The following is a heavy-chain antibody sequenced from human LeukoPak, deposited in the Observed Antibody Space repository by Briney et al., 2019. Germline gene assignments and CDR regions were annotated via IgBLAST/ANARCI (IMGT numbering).Heavy chain of an antibody. V-gene: IGHV4-61*02. D-gene: IGHD2-2*02. CDR3: ARAVVPAAIPGHYYYYMDV. Sequence: SQTLSLTCTISGDSLNSNTLYWGWIRQPAGKGLEWIGRIFFGGATEYSPSLKSRVVISVDTSKNQFSLKLSSVTAADTAVYYCARAVVPAAIPGHYYYYMDVWGKGTTVTVSS. CDR2: IFFGGAT. J-gene: IGHJ6*03. CDR1: GDSLNSNTLY.